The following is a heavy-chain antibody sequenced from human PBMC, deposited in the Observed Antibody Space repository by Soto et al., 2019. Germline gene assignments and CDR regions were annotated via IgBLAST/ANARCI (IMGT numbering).Heavy chain of an antibody. V-gene: IGHV1-18*01. J-gene: IGHJ6*02. CDR3: ARGVAARPLGGYYGVDV. CDR1: GYTFISYG. CDR2: ISPYNGNR. Sequence: QVQLVQSGGEVKRPGASVNVSCKASGYTFISYGITWVRQAPGQGPEWMGWISPYNGNRKYAQKFLGRVTITPDTSTTTAYIELRGLRSDDPAVYYCARGVAARPLGGYYGVDVWGQGTMVTVSS. D-gene: IGHD6-6*01.